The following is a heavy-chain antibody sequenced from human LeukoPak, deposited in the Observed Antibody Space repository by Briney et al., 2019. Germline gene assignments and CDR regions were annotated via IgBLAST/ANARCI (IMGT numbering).Heavy chain of an antibody. D-gene: IGHD5-18*01. V-gene: IGHV1-69*05. CDR1: GGTFSSYA. CDR3: ARGYGYREYYYMDV. J-gene: IGHJ6*03. Sequence: SVKVSCKASGGTFSSYAISWVRQAPGPGLELMGGIIPIFGTANYAQKFQGRVTITTDEPTSTAYMELSSLRSEDTAVYYCARGYGYREYYYMDVWGKGTTVTVSS. CDR2: IIPIFGTA.